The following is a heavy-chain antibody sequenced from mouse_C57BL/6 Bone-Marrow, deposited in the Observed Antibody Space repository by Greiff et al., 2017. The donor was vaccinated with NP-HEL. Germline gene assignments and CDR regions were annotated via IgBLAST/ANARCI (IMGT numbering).Heavy chain of an antibody. V-gene: IGHV1-69*01. CDR3: ARGEAHPVH. CDR2: IDPSDSYT. Sequence: QVQLKQPGAELVMPGASVKLSCKASGYTFTSYWMHWVKQRPGQGLEWIGEIDPSDSYTNYNQKFKGKSTLTVDKSSSTAYMQLSSLTSEDSAVYYCARGEAHPVHWGQGTTLTVSS. J-gene: IGHJ2*01. CDR1: GYTFTSYW.